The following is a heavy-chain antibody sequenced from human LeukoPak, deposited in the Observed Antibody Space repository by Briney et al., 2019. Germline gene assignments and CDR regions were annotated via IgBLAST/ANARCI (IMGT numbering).Heavy chain of an antibody. CDR2: INTDGSST. J-gene: IGHJ4*02. CDR3: ARTAAAGTGDFDY. V-gene: IGHV3-74*01. CDR1: GFTFSSYW. Sequence: PGGSLRLSCAASGFTFSSYWMHWVRQAPGKGLVWVSRINTDGSSTSYADSAKGRFTISRDNAKNTLYLQMNSLRAEDTAVYYCARTAAAGTGDFDYWGQGTLVTVSS. D-gene: IGHD6-13*01.